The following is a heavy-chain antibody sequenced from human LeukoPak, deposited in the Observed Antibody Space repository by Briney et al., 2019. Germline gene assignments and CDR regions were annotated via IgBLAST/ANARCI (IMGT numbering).Heavy chain of an antibody. CDR2: ISSSSSYI. CDR3: ARDLLHMAAPSY. V-gene: IGHV3-21*01. Sequence: PGGSLRLSCAASGFTFSSYSMNWVRQAPGKGLEWVSSISSSSSYIYYADSVKGRFTISRDNAKNSLYLQMNSLRAEDTAVYYCARDLLHMAAPSYWGQGTLVTVSS. J-gene: IGHJ4*02. CDR1: GFTFSSYS. D-gene: IGHD6-6*01.